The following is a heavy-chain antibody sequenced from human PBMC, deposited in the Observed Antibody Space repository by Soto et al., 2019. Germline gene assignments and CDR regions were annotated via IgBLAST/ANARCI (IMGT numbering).Heavy chain of an antibody. J-gene: IGHJ4*02. CDR2: ISGSGGST. CDR3: AKNRRVSIAALLDY. Sequence: GGSLRLSCATSRFTFSGYSLSWVRQAPGKGLEWVAAISGSGGSTYYADLVRGGSTFFRDNSKNTLYLQMNSLRAEDTDVYYCAKNRRVSIAALLDYWGQGTLVTVSS. CDR1: RFTFSGYS. D-gene: IGHD6-6*01. V-gene: IGHV3-23*01.